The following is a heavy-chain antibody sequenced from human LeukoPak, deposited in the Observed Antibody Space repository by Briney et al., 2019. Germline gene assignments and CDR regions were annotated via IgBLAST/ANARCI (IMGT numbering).Heavy chain of an antibody. CDR3: AKDHGKYYYGSGSYYEAQDAFDI. CDR2: ISGSGSNT. V-gene: IGHV3-23*01. Sequence: GGSLRLSCAASGFTFSSYAMTWVRQAPGMGLEWVSAISGSGSNTYYADSVKGRFTISRDNSKNTLYLQMNSLRAEDTAVYYCAKDHGKYYYGSGSYYEAQDAFDIWGQGTMVTVSS. J-gene: IGHJ3*02. CDR1: GFTFSSYA. D-gene: IGHD3-10*01.